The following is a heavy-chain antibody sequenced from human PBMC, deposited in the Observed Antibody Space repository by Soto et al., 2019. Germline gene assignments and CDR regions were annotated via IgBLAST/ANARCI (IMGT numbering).Heavy chain of an antibody. CDR1: GGSFSGYY. CDR2: INHSGTI. D-gene: IGHD2-21*02. Sequence: SETLSLTCAVYGGSFSGYYWTWIRQPPGKGLEWIGEINHSGTINFNPSLKSRLTISLDTSKKHFSLKLSSVTDADTAAYYCARADRTLVTSYSLDVWGQGTTVTAP. V-gene: IGHV4-34*01. J-gene: IGHJ6*02. CDR3: ARADRTLVTSYSLDV.